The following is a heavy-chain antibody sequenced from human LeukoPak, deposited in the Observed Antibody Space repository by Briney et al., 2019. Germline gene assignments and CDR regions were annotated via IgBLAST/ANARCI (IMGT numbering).Heavy chain of an antibody. CDR1: GFTFSSYA. J-gene: IGHJ4*02. CDR2: ISGSGGST. D-gene: IGHD6-19*01. CDR3: ARDSLLAGEIDY. V-gene: IGHV3-23*01. Sequence: GGSLRLSCAASGFTFSSYAMSWVRQAPGKGLEWVSAISGSGGSTYYADSVKGRFTISRDNSKNTLYLQMNSLRAEDTAVYYCARDSLLAGEIDYWGQGTLVTVSS.